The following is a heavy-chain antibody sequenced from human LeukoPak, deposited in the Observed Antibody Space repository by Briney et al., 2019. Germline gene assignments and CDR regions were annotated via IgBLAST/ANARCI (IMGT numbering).Heavy chain of an antibody. CDR2: IGTAGDT. CDR1: GFTFSSYD. V-gene: IGHV3-13*01. CDR3: ARDSGQDIVVVVAATGGCFDY. D-gene: IGHD2-15*01. Sequence: GGSLRLSCAASGFTFSSYDMHWVRQATGKGLEWVSAIGTAGDTYYPGSVKGRFTISRENAKNSLYLQMNSLRAGDTAVYYCARDSGQDIVVVVAATGGCFDYWGQGTLVTVSS. J-gene: IGHJ4*02.